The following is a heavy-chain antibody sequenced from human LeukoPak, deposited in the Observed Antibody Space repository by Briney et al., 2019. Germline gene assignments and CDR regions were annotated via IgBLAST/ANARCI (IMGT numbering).Heavy chain of an antibody. Sequence: SGGSPRLSCAASGFAFNSFAMNWVRQAPGKGLEWVSSISNSDGSSHYADFVEGRFTISRDNSKNTLHLQMNSLRAEDTAVYYCAKSLGVGGYTRYKGFDQWGQGTLVTVSS. CDR1: GFAFNSFA. V-gene: IGHV3-23*01. J-gene: IGHJ4*02. D-gene: IGHD3-16*02. CDR2: ISNSDGSS. CDR3: AKSLGVGGYTRYKGFDQ.